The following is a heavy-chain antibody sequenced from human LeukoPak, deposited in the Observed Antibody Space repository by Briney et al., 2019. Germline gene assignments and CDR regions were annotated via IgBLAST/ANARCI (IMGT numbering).Heavy chain of an antibody. CDR2: IRYDGSNK. V-gene: IGHV3-30*02. CDR3: AKDPRYSPRVGYYYYYMDV. CDR1: GFTFSSYG. J-gene: IGHJ6*03. Sequence: PGGSLRLSCAASGFTFSSYGMHWVRQAPGKGLEWVAFIRYDGSNKYYADSVKGRFTISRDNSKNTLYLQINSLRAEDTAVYYCAKDPRYSPRVGYYYYYMDVWGKGTTVTISS. D-gene: IGHD2-21*01.